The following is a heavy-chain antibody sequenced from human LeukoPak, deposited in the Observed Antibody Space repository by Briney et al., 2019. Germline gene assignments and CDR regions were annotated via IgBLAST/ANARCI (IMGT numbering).Heavy chain of an antibody. CDR1: GFTFTSSA. D-gene: IGHD3-3*01. Sequence: VASVKVSCKASGFTFTSSAMQWVRQARGQRLEGIGWIVVGSGNTNYAQKFQERVTITRDMSTSTAYMELSSLRSEDTAVYYCAADPRWSGYYLDAFDIWGQGTMVTVSS. CDR3: AADPRWSGYYLDAFDI. J-gene: IGHJ3*02. CDR2: IVVGSGNT. V-gene: IGHV1-58*02.